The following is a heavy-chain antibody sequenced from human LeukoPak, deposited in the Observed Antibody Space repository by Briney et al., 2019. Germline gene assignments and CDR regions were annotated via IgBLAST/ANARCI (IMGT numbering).Heavy chain of an antibody. J-gene: IGHJ4*02. CDR1: GGSISGYY. CDR2: IYHTGNS. CDR3: ARSSPLGELTFRPFFDF. V-gene: IGHV4-59*01. D-gene: IGHD3-16*01. Sequence: SETLSLTCAVSGGSISGYYWSWIRQPPGKGLEWIGYIYHTGNSNYNPSLRSRVTVSVDTSKNQFSLELTSVTAADTAVYYCARSSPLGELTFRPFFDFWGRGNLVIVSS.